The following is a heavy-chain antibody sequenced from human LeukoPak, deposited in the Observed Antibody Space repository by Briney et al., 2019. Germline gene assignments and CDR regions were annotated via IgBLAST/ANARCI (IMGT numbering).Heavy chain of an antibody. CDR3: AKGISRAFDI. V-gene: IGHV4-39*07. CDR2: IYYRGRT. D-gene: IGHD3-10*01. J-gene: IGHJ3*02. Sequence: SETLSLTCTVSGGSISSSRYYWGWVRQPPGKGLEWIGSIYYRGRTYYNPSLKSRVTISVDTSRNQFSLKLSSVTAADTAVYYCAKGISRAFDIWGQGTMVTVSS. CDR1: GGSISSSRYY.